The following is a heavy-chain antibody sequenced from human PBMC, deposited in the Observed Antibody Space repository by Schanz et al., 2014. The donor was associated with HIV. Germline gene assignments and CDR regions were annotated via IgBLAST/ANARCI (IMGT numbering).Heavy chain of an antibody. CDR1: GFTFSTYG. CDR3: AKDGPGIAVAGTGYFDY. V-gene: IGHV3-30*18. Sequence: QVQLVETGGGVVQPGRSLRLSCAASGFTFSTYGMHWVRQGPGKGLEWVAFISYDGSNKYYADSVKGRFTISRDNSKNTLYLQMDSLRAEDTAVYFCAKDGPGIAVAGTGYFDYWGQGTLVTVSS. D-gene: IGHD6-19*01. J-gene: IGHJ4*02. CDR2: ISYDGSNK.